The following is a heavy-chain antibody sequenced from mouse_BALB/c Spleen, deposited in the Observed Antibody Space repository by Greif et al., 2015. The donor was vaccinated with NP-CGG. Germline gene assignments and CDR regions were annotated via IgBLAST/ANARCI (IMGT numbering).Heavy chain of an antibody. V-gene: IGHV2-6-7*01. CDR2: IWGDGST. Sequence: VQLQESGPGLVAPSQSLSITCTVSGFSLTGYGVNWVRQPPGKGLEWLGMIWGDGSTDYNSALKSRLSISKDNSKGQVFLKMNSLQTDDTARYYCARHYAHYAMDYWGQGTSVTVSS. D-gene: IGHD1-1*02. CDR1: GFSLTGYG. CDR3: ARHYAHYAMDY. J-gene: IGHJ4*01.